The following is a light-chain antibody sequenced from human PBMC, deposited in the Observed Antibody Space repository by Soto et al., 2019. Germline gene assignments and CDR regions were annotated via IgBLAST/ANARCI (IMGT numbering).Light chain of an antibody. J-gene: IGLJ3*02. V-gene: IGLV2-11*01. CDR1: NSDVGNYNF. CDR2: DVT. CDR3: CTYAGSFHQ. Sequence: QSALTQPRSVSGSPGQAVTISCTGTNSDVGNYNFVSWYQHHPGKAPKLMIYDVTKRPSGVPDRFSGSKSGNTASLTISGLQDEDEADYYCCTYAGSFHQFGGGTKVTVL.